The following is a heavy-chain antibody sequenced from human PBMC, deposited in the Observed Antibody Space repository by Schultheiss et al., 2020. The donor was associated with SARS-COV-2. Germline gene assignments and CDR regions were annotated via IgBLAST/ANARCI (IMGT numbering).Heavy chain of an antibody. CDR1: GGSFSGYY. Sequence: SETLSLTCAVYGGSFSGYYWSWIRQPPGKGLEWIGEINHSGSTNYNPSLKSRVTISVDTSKNQFSLKLSSLTAADTAVYYCARSRGSGRIDYWGQGTLVTVSS. CDR2: INHSGST. V-gene: IGHV4-34*01. CDR3: ARSRGSGRIDY. D-gene: IGHD3-10*01. J-gene: IGHJ4*02.